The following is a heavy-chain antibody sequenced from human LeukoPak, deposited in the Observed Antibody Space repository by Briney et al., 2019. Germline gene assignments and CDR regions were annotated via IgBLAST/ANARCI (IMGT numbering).Heavy chain of an antibody. Sequence: GGSLRLSCAASGFTFSNYAMSWVRQAPGKGLEWVSAISANGGGTYYADSVKGRFTVSRDNSKNTLYLQMNSLRAEDTAVYYCARGDDSGYYDYFDYWGQGALVTVSS. CDR2: ISANGGGT. V-gene: IGHV3-23*01. CDR3: ARGDDSGYYDYFDY. CDR1: GFTFSNYA. D-gene: IGHD3-22*01. J-gene: IGHJ4*02.